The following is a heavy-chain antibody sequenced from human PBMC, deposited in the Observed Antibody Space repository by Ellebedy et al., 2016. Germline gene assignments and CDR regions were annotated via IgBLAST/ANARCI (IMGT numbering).Heavy chain of an antibody. D-gene: IGHD5-18*01. CDR1: GLTVSSAY. Sequence: GGSLRLSCAASGLTVSSAYISWFRQPPGRGPEWVSMTSPGGDTYYAISVRGRFTMSRDNSKNTLHLQMNSLTAEDTAVYFCAESGYSDAWGHWGQGTLVTVS. V-gene: IGHV3-53*01. J-gene: IGHJ4*02. CDR3: AESGYSDAWGH. CDR2: TSPGGDT.